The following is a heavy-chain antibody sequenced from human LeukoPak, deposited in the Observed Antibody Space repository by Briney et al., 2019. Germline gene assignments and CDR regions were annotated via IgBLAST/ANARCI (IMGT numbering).Heavy chain of an antibody. Sequence: HAGGSLRLSCAASGFIFSTYWMPWVRQAPGKGPVWLSRINSDGSTTNYADSVKGRFTISRDNAKNTLYLQMNSLRVDDTAVYYCATGSGSPFQHWGQGTLVTVSS. D-gene: IGHD1-26*01. V-gene: IGHV3-74*01. CDR2: INSDGSTT. CDR3: ATGSGSPFQH. J-gene: IGHJ1*01. CDR1: GFIFSTYW.